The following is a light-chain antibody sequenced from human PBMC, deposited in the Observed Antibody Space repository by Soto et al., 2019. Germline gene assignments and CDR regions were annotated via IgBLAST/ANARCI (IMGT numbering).Light chain of an antibody. CDR2: GAS. CDR1: QSVSSSY. Sequence: EIVLTQSPGTLSLSPGERATLSCRASQSVSSSYLAWYQQKPGQAPRLLIYGASSRATGIPDRFSGSGYGTDFPPTISRLEPEDFAVYYCQQYPGYTFGQGTKLEIK. V-gene: IGKV3-20*01. J-gene: IGKJ2*01. CDR3: QQYPGYT.